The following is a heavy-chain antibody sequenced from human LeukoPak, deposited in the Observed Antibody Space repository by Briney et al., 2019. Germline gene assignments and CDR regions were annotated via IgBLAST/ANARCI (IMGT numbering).Heavy chain of an antibody. D-gene: IGHD2-15*01. Sequence: QPGGSLRLSCAASGFTFDDYAMHWVRHAPGKGLERVSLISGNGGSTYYADSVKGRFTISRDNSRNSLYLLMNGLRTEDTALYYCARGHSDDYFDYWGQGTLVTVSS. J-gene: IGHJ4*02. CDR3: ARGHSDDYFDY. CDR1: GFTFDDYA. CDR2: ISGNGGST. V-gene: IGHV3-43*02.